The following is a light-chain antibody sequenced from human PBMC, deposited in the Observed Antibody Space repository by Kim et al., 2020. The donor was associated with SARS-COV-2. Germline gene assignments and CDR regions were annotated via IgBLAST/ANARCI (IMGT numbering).Light chain of an antibody. V-gene: IGLV1-40*01. Sequence: RVTLSCTGSSSNIGACYDVHWYQQLPGTAPKLLIYGNSNRPSGVPDRFSGSKSGTSASLAITGLQAEDEADYYCQSYDSSLSGWVFGGGTQLTVL. CDR3: QSYDSSLSGWV. CDR1: SSNIGACYD. J-gene: IGLJ3*02. CDR2: GNS.